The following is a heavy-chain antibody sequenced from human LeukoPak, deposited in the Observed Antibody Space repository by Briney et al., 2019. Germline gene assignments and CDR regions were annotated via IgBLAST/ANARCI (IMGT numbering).Heavy chain of an antibody. CDR1: GGSISTYY. Sequence: SETLSLTCTVSGGSISTYYWNWIRQPPGKGLEWIGYIYYSGSTNYNPSLKSRVTISVDTSKNQFSLKLSSVTAADTAVYYCARDRVLWFGAPGWFDPWGQGTLVTVSS. D-gene: IGHD3-10*01. CDR2: IYYSGST. CDR3: ARDRVLWFGAPGWFDP. V-gene: IGHV4-59*01. J-gene: IGHJ5*02.